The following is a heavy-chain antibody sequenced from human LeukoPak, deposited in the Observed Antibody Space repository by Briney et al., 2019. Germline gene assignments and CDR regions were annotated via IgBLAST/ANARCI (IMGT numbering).Heavy chain of an antibody. CDR1: GGSISSYY. Sequence: SETLSLTCTVSGGSISSYYWSWIRRPAGKGLEWIGRIYTSGSTNYNPSLKSRVTMSVDTSKNQFSLKLSSVTAADTAVYYCARVVVATIPPPYYYYMDVWGKGTTVTVSS. D-gene: IGHD5-12*01. CDR3: ARVVVATIPPPYYYYMDV. J-gene: IGHJ6*03. CDR2: IYTSGST. V-gene: IGHV4-4*07.